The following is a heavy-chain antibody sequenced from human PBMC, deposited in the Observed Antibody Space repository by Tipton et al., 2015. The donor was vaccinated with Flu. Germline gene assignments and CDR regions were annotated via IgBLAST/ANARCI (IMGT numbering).Heavy chain of an antibody. CDR2: IYPSGTT. V-gene: IGHV4-39*01. CDR3: ARLSYYDVDLKNFYFDY. Sequence: TLSLTCTVSSGSISSTGYFCAWIRQPPGKRLELIGSIYPSGTTYYNPSLKSRVTMSVDTSKSQFSLMLRSVTAADTAVYYCARLSYYDVDLKNFYFDYWGQGALVTVSS. D-gene: IGHD3-10*02. J-gene: IGHJ4*02. CDR1: SGSISSTGYF.